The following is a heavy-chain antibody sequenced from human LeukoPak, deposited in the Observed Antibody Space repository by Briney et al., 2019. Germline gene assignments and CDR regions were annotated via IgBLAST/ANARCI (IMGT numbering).Heavy chain of an antibody. Sequence: GGSLRLSCAASGFTFSSYSMNWVRQAPGKGLEWVSSISSSSSYIYYADSVKGRFTISRDNAKKSLYLQMNSLRAEDTAVYYCARAVAARHDYYYYYMDVWGKGTTVTVSS. CDR3: ARAVAARHDYYYYYMDV. V-gene: IGHV3-21*01. J-gene: IGHJ6*03. CDR1: GFTFSSYS. CDR2: ISSSSSYI. D-gene: IGHD6-6*01.